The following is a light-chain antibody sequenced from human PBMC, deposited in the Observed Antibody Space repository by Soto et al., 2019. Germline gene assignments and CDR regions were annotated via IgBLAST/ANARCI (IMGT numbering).Light chain of an antibody. J-gene: IGLJ1*01. CDR2: SNN. Sequence: QSVLAQPPSGSGTPGQRGNISCSGSSCNSGSNTVNWYQQLPGTAPKLLIYSNNQRRSGVPDRLSGSKSGTTAALAISGRPSEDEADYYCAAWDASMNGYVFGSGTKGTVL. V-gene: IGLV1-44*01. CDR3: AAWDASMNGYV. CDR1: SCNSGSNT.